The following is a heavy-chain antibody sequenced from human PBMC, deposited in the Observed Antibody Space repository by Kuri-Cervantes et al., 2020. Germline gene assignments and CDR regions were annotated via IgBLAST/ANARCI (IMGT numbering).Heavy chain of an antibody. CDR1: GFTFSSYW. Sequence: GSLRLSCAASGFTFSSYWMSWVRQAPGKGLEWVANIKQDGSEKYYVDSVKGRFTISRDNSKNTVYLQMNSLRAEDTAVYYCARTEYTGNYYADYWGQGTLVTVSS. J-gene: IGHJ4*02. D-gene: IGHD1-26*01. CDR2: IKQDGSEK. CDR3: ARTEYTGNYYADY. V-gene: IGHV3-7*01.